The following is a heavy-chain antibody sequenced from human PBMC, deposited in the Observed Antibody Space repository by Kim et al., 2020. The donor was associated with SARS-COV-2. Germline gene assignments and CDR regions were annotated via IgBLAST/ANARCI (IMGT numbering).Heavy chain of an antibody. CDR1: GFTFSSYA. D-gene: IGHD3-16*02. V-gene: IGHV3-30*04. J-gene: IGHJ6*01. CDR2: ISYDGSNK. Sequence: GGSLRLSCAASGFTFSSYAMHWVRQAPGKGLEWVAVISYDGSNKYYADSVKGRFTISRDNSKNTLYLQMNSLRAEDTAVYYCAKDPRITFGGVIAIGYY. CDR3: AKDPRITFGGVIAIGYY.